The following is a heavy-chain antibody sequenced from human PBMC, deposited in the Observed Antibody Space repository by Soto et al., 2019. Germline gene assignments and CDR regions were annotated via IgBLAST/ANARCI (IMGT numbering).Heavy chain of an antibody. CDR1: GDSVSSDNYY. CDR2: IYSSGST. J-gene: IGHJ4*02. Sequence: QVQLQESGPGLVKPSETLSLTCTVSGDSVSSDNYYWTWIRQPPGKGLEWIGYIYSSGSTNYNPSLKSRVTISLDTSSNQCSLKLTSVTAADTAVYYCARDIRGYSRAFDSWGQGTLVTVSS. D-gene: IGHD5-18*01. CDR3: ARDIRGYSRAFDS. V-gene: IGHV4-61*01.